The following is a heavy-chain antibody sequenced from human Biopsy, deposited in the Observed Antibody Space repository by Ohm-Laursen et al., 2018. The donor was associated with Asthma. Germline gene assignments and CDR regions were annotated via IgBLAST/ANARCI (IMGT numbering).Heavy chain of an antibody. D-gene: IGHD3-22*01. V-gene: IGHV3-7*03. CDR3: ARGDSSNWSHYYFDY. Sequence: SLRLSCSASGFTFGDYWMSWDRQVPGKGLEWVANIKHDGSEKNHVDSLKGRFTISRDYSKNTLYLQMHSLRAEDTAVYYCARGDSSNWSHYYFDYWGQGTLVTVSS. J-gene: IGHJ4*02. CDR1: GFTFGDYW. CDR2: IKHDGSEK.